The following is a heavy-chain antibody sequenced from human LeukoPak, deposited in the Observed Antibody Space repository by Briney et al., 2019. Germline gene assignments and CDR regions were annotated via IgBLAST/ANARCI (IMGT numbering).Heavy chain of an antibody. J-gene: IGHJ4*02. V-gene: IGHV3-49*04. CDR2: TSSKAYGGAS. Sequence: GRSLRLSCITSGFIFGDYAINWVRQAPGKGLQWVGCTSSKAYGGASLYAAAVRGRFTISRDDSTSIAYLQMDSLKTEDTAIYYCTRGMRIGYNYLNYFDYWGQGSLVTVSS. D-gene: IGHD5-24*01. CDR3: TRGMRIGYNYLNYFDY. CDR1: GFIFGDYA.